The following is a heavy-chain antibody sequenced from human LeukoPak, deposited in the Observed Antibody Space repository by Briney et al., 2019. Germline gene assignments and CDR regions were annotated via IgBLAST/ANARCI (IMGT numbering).Heavy chain of an antibody. V-gene: IGHV1-2*02. CDR2: INPNSGGT. CDR3: ARVGYYYGSGSRYYFDY. CDR1: GYTFTGYY. D-gene: IGHD3-10*01. Sequence: ASVKVSCKASGYTFTGYYMHWVRQAPGQGLEWMGWINPNSGGTNYAQKFQGRVTMTRDTSISTAYMELSRLRSDDTAVYYCARVGYYYGSGSRYYFDYWGQGTLVTVSS. J-gene: IGHJ4*02.